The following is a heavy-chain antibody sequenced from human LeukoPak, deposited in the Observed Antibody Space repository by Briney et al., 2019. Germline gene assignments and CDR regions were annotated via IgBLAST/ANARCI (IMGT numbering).Heavy chain of an antibody. CDR3: AGLRRAYYYYMDV. CDR2: IKQDGSEK. CDR1: GFTFSSYW. Sequence: PGGSLRLSCAASGFTFSSYWMSWVRQAPGKGLEWVANIKQDGSEKYYVDSVKGRFTISRDNANNLLFLQMSSLRAEDTAVYFCAGLRRAYYYYMDVWGKGTTVTVSS. V-gene: IGHV3-7*01. J-gene: IGHJ6*03.